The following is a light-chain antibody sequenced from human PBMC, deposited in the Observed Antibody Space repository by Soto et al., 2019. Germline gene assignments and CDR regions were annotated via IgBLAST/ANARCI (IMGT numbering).Light chain of an antibody. V-gene: IGKV4-1*01. CDR2: WPS. CDR3: QQYNNWHPLT. CDR1: QSVLLTSNNMNY. Sequence: DILITQSPYSLAVSLGERATIKCKSSQSVLLTSNNMNYLGWFQQKPRQPPKLLLSWPSTRESGVPDRFSGSGSGTEFTLTISSLQYEDFAVYYCQQYNNWHPLTFGGGTKVDIK. J-gene: IGKJ4*01.